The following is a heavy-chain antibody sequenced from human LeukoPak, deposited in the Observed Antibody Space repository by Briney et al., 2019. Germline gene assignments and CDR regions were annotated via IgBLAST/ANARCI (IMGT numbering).Heavy chain of an antibody. V-gene: IGHV3-21*01. CDR2: ISSSSSYI. D-gene: IGHD1-26*01. J-gene: IGHJ6*03. Sequence: KPGGSLRLSCAASGFTFSSYSMNWVRQAPGKGLEWVSSISSSSSYIYYADSVKGRFTISRDNAKKSQYLQMNSLRAEDTAVYYCARAYSGSYGLGYYYMDVWGKGTTVTVSS. CDR3: ARAYSGSYGLGYYYMDV. CDR1: GFTFSSYS.